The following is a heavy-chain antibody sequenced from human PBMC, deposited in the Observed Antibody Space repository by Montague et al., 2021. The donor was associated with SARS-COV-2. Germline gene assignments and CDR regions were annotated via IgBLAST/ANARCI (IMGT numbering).Heavy chain of an antibody. CDR3: ARVGRQQLVRLSGMDV. CDR1: GGSISSSSYY. J-gene: IGHJ6*02. Sequence: SETLSLTCTVSGGSISSSSYYWGWIRQPPGKGLEWIGSIYYSGSTYYNPSLKSRVTISVDTPKNQFSLKLSSVTAADTAAYYCARVGRQQLVRLSGMDVWGQGTTVTVSS. V-gene: IGHV4-39*07. CDR2: IYYSGST. D-gene: IGHD6-13*01.